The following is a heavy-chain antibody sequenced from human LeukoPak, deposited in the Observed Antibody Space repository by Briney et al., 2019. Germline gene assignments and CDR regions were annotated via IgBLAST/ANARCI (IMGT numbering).Heavy chain of an antibody. CDR2: IYYSGST. V-gene: IGHV4-59*08. Sequence: SETLSLTCTAPGGSISSYYWSWIRQPPGKGLEWIGYIYYSGSTNYNPSLKSRVTISVDTSKNQFSLKLSSVTAADTAVYYCARNTMVRASRGSFDYWGQGTLVTVSS. CDR3: ARNTMVRASRGSFDY. J-gene: IGHJ4*02. D-gene: IGHD3-10*01. CDR1: GGSISSYY.